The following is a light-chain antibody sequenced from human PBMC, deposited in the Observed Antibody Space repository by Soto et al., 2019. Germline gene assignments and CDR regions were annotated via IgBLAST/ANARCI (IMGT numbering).Light chain of an antibody. J-gene: IGLJ2*01. Sequence: SYELTQPPSVSVSPGQTASITCSGDKLGHKYVSWYQQKPGQSPILVIYQDSKRPSGIPERVSGSNSGSTATLTISETQAMDEADYYCQTRASSIVVFGGGTKVTVL. CDR2: QDS. CDR3: QTRASSIVV. V-gene: IGLV3-1*01. CDR1: KLGHKY.